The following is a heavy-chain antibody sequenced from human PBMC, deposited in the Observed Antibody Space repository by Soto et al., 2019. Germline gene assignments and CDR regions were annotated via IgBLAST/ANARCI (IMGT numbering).Heavy chain of an antibody. J-gene: IGHJ4*02. V-gene: IGHV1-18*01. CDR3: ARHLTISRVVVTAINGY. D-gene: IGHD2-21*02. CDR2: ISAYNGNT. Sequence: ASVKVSCKASGYAFTSYGISWVRQAPGQGLEWMGWISAYNGNTNYAQKLQGRVTMTTDTSTSTAYMELRSLRSDDTAVYYCARHLTISRVVVTAINGYWGQETLVTVSP. CDR1: GYAFTSYG.